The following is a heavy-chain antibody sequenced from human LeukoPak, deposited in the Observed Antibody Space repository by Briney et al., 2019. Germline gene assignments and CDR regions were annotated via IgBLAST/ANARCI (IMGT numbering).Heavy chain of an antibody. CDR1: GGTFSSYA. Sequence: RASVKVSCKASGGTFSSYAISWVRQAPGQGLEWMGGIIPIFGTANYAQKFQGRVTITADKSTSTAYMELSSLRSEDTAVYYCARVDYGGGVDYWGQGTLVTVSS. J-gene: IGHJ4*02. CDR2: IIPIFGTA. V-gene: IGHV1-69*06. CDR3: ARVDYGGGVDY. D-gene: IGHD4-23*01.